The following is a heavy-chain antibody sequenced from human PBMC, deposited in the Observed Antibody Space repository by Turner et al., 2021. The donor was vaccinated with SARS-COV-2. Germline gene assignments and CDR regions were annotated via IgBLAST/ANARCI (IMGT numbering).Heavy chain of an antibody. J-gene: IGHJ5*02. CDR2: IYSGGST. V-gene: IGHV3-66*01. Sequence: EVQRVESGGGLVQPGGSLRLSCAASGFTVSSNYMSWVRQAPGKGLEWVSVIYSGGSTYYADSVKGKNTLYLQMNSLRVEDTAVYSCAREAAAGNFHGWFDPWGQGTLVTVSS. CDR1: GFTVSSNY. CDR3: AREAAAGNFHGWFDP. D-gene: IGHD6-13*01.